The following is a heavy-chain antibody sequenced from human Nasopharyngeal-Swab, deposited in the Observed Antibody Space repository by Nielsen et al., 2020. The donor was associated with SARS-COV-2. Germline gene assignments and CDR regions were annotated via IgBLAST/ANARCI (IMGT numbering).Heavy chain of an antibody. CDR3: ARDRYYDFWSGYLEEVGLYYYYGMDV. V-gene: IGHV3-7*01. D-gene: IGHD3-3*01. CDR2: IKQDGSEK. J-gene: IGHJ6*02. Sequence: WIRQPPGKGLEWVANIKQDGSEKYYVDSVKGRFTISRDNAKNSLYPQINSLRAEDTAVYYCARDRYYDFWSGYLEEVGLYYYYGMDVWGQGTTVTVSS.